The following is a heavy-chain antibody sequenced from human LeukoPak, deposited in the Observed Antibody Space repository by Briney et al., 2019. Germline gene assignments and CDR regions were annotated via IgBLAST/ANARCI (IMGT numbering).Heavy chain of an antibody. D-gene: IGHD3-3*01. V-gene: IGHV4-39*01. CDR1: GGSISSSSHY. CDR3: ASLRFLEWLHNWFDP. CDR2: IYYSGST. Sequence: PSETLSLTCTVSGGSISSSSHYWGWIRQPPGKGLEWIGSIYYSGSTYYNPSLKSRVTISVDTSKNQFSLKLSSVTAADTAVYYCASLRFLEWLHNWFDPWGQGTLVTVSS. J-gene: IGHJ5*02.